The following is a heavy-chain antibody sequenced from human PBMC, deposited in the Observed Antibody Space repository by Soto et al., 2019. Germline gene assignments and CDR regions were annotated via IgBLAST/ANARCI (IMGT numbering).Heavy chain of an antibody. J-gene: IGHJ4*02. CDR3: ASQHYYDSSGYYTWN. V-gene: IGHV4-39*01. Sequence: QLQLQESGPGLVKPSETLSLTCSVSGGSIRNNIYYWGWIRQPPGKGLEWIATVHYSGSTYYTPSLKSRVTISAVTANNQSTLRLHSVTAADTAVYAVASQHYYDSSGYYTWNWGQGTLVTVSS. D-gene: IGHD3-22*01. CDR1: GGSIRNNIYY. CDR2: VHYSGST.